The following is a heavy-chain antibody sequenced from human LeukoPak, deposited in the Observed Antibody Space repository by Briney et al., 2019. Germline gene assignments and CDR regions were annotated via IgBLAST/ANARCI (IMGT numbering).Heavy chain of an antibody. CDR1: GYTFTSYG. J-gene: IGHJ4*01. CDR3: TTREIVVEPAQTSMVRGVLWRSDF. V-gene: IGHV1-18*01. CDR2: ISAYNGNT. Sequence: GASVKVSCKASGYTFTSYGISWVRQAPGQGLEWMGWISAYNGNTNYAQKLQGRVTMTIDTSTSTAYMELRSLRSDDTAVYYCTTREIVVEPAQTSMVRGVLWRSDFWGHGTLVTVSS. D-gene: IGHD3-10*01.